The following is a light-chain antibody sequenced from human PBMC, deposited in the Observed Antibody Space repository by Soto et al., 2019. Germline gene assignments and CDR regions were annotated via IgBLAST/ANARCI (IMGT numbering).Light chain of an antibody. V-gene: IGKV1-39*01. CDR1: QSITIH. CDR2: GAS. CDR3: QQIHSVPPT. J-gene: IGKJ1*01. Sequence: DIQMTQSPSSLSASVGDRVTISCRASQSITIHLNWYQQKPGKAPQLLIYGASSLQRGVPSRFSGSASGTEFTLTISSLQPEDFATYFCQQIHSVPPTFGQGTKVEIK.